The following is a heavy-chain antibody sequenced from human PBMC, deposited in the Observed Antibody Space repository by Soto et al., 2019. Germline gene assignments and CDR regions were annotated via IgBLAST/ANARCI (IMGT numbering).Heavy chain of an antibody. Sequence: ASVKVSCKASGYTFTSYDINWVRQATGQGPEWVGWMNPNSANAGYAQKLQGRVTMTRDTSISTAYMELSSLRSEDTALYYCVTHSSGSDYWGQGTLVTVSS. V-gene: IGHV1-8*01. CDR3: VTHSSGSDY. CDR2: MNPNSANA. J-gene: IGHJ4*02. CDR1: GYTFTSYD. D-gene: IGHD6-19*01.